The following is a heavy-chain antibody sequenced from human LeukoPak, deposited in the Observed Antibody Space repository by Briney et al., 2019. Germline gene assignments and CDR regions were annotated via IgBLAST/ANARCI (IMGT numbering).Heavy chain of an antibody. CDR3: AKGVVRGVTRGIFDY. D-gene: IGHD3-10*01. CDR1: GFSINTYW. CDR2: IKSDGSIT. Sequence: GGSLRLSCAASGFSINTYWMHWVRQAPGKGLVWVSRIKSDGSITDYADSVKGRFTISRDNSKNTLYLQMNSLRAEDTAVYYCAKGVVRGVTRGIFDYWGQGTLVTVSS. V-gene: IGHV3-74*01. J-gene: IGHJ4*02.